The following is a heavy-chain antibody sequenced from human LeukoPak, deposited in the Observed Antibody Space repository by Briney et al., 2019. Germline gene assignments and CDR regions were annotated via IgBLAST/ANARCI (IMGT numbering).Heavy chain of an antibody. CDR3: VRDNSRGQSLGVIY. D-gene: IGHD3-22*01. V-gene: IGHV3-48*01. J-gene: IGHJ4*02. CDR2: INADSSTI. Sequence: GASLRLSCAASGFTFSTYNMNWVRQAPGKGLEWISYINADSSTIQYADSVRGRFTTSRDNAKNSLYLQMNSLRAEDTAVYYCVRDNSRGQSLGVIYWGQGSLVTVSS. CDR1: GFTFSTYN.